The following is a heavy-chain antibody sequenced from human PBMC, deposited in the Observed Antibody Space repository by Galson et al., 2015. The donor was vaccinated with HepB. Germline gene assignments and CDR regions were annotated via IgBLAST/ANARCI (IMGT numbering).Heavy chain of an antibody. CDR3: ARDAGYCSSTSCYLDY. Sequence: LRLSCAASGFTFSSYSMNWVRQAPGKGLEWVSSISSSSSYIYYADSVKGRFTISRDNAKNSLYLQMNSLRAEDTAVYYCARDAGYCSSTSCYLDYWGQGTLVTVSS. CDR2: ISSSSSYI. J-gene: IGHJ4*02. CDR1: GFTFSSYS. V-gene: IGHV3-21*01. D-gene: IGHD2-2*01.